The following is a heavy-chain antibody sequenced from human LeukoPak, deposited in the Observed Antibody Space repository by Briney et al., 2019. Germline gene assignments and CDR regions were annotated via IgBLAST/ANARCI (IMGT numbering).Heavy chain of an antibody. CDR2: IKSKVNGEIT. V-gene: IGHV3-15*01. J-gene: IGHJ4*02. D-gene: IGHD3-16*01. CDR1: GFIFSNAW. CDR3: TKDLPFTRGGVIVY. Sequence: GGSLRLSCAASGFIFSNAWMTWVRQAPGKGLEWVGRIKSKVNGEITDYGAPVKGRFTISRDDSKHMVYLQMNSLKSEDTAMYYCTKDLPFTRGGVIVYWGQGTLVTVSS.